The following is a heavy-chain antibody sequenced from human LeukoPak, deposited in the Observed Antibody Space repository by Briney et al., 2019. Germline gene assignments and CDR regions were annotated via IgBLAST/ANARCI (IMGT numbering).Heavy chain of an antibody. CDR3: ARKYYDILTGYYRFDY. V-gene: IGHV4-4*02. D-gene: IGHD3-9*01. J-gene: IGHJ4*02. CDR1: GGSISSSNW. Sequence: SGTLSLTCSVSGGSISSSNWWSWVRQPPGKGLEWVGEIYHSGSTNYNPSLKSRVTISVDKSKNQFSLKLSSVTAADTAGYYWARKYYDILTGYYRFDYWGQGTLVTVSS. CDR2: IYHSGST.